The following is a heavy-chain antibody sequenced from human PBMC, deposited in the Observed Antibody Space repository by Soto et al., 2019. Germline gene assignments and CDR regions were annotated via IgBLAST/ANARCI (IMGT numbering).Heavy chain of an antibody. CDR2: IYYSGST. CDR3: ARIMSQLVLFDY. CDR1: GGSISSGGYY. V-gene: IGHV4-31*03. J-gene: IGHJ4*02. Sequence: SETLSLTCTVSGGSISSGGYYWSWIRQHPGKGLEWIGYIYYSGSTYYNPSLKSRVTISVDTSKNQFSLKLSSVTAADTAVYYCARIMSQLVLFDYWGQGTLVTVSS. D-gene: IGHD6-6*01.